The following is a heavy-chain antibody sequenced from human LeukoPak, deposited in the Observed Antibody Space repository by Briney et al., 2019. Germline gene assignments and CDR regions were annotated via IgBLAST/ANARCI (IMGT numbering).Heavy chain of an antibody. J-gene: IGHJ3*02. CDR1: GFTFSSYS. Sequence: GGSLRLSCAASGFTFSSYSMNWVRQAPGKGLEWVSYISSSSSTIYYADSVKGRFTISRDNAKNSLYLQMNSLRAEDTAVYYCARALSPKLDPFGIWGQGTMVTVSS. CDR3: ARALSPKLDPFGI. V-gene: IGHV3-48*01. D-gene: IGHD1-7*01. CDR2: ISSSSSTI.